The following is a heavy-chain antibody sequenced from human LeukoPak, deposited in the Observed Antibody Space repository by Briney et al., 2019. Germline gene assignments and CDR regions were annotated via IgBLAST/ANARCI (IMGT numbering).Heavy chain of an antibody. D-gene: IGHD3-10*01. Sequence: PGGSLRLSCAASGFTFSSYGMHWVRQAPGKGLEWVAVISYDESNKYYADSVKGRFTISRDNSKNTLYLQMNSLRAEDTAVYYCAILGHLTGSSGRTYYFDYWGQGTLVTVSS. CDR1: GFTFSSYG. V-gene: IGHV3-30*03. CDR3: AILGHLTGSSGRTYYFDY. J-gene: IGHJ4*02. CDR2: ISYDESNK.